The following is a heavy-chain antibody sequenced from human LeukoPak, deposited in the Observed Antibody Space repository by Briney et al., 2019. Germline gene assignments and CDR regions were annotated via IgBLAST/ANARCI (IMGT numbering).Heavy chain of an antibody. CDR1: GSTVISNY. D-gene: IGHD3-16*01. CDR2: ISGSGGST. V-gene: IGHV3-23*01. J-gene: IGHJ4*02. CDR3: VREAYYASGSPPTYYFDS. Sequence: GGSLRLSGASSGSTVISNYMSWVRQPPGKGLGWVSAISGSGGSTYYADSVKGRFTISRDNSKSTLYLQMNSLRAEDTAVYYCVREAYYASGSPPTYYFDSWGQGTLVTVSS.